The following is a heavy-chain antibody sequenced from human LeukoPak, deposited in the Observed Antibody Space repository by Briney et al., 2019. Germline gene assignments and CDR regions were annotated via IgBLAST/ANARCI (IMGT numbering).Heavy chain of an antibody. CDR2: IKSKSDGGTI. CDR1: GFTFSSYA. V-gene: IGHV3-15*01. J-gene: IGHJ4*02. D-gene: IGHD2-15*01. Sequence: KAGGSLRLSCAASGFTFSSYAMSWVRQAPGKGLEWVGRIKSKSDGGTIDYAAPVKGRFTISRDDSRNTLYLQMNSLKTEDTAVYYCTTRRQDGWWGQGTLVTVS. CDR3: TTRRQDGW.